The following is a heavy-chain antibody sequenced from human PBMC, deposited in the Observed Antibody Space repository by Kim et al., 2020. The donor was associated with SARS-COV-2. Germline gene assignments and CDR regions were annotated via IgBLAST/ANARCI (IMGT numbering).Heavy chain of an antibody. V-gene: IGHV4-30-2*04. CDR3: ARTWGDSAHFDY. D-gene: IGHD1-26*01. J-gene: IGHJ4*02. Sequence: YYNPSLKSRVTRSVDTTKNQFSLKVSSVTAADTAVYYCARTWGDSAHFDYWGQGTLVTVSS.